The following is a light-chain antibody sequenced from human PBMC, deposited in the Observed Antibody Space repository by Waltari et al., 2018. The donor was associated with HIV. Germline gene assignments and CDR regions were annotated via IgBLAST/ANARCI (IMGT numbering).Light chain of an antibody. CDR2: WTS. CDR1: QSISHSSNNKNC. V-gene: IGKV4-1*01. J-gene: IGKJ4*01. Sequence: DIVLTQSPDSLAVSLGEGATINCKSIQSISHSSNNKNCLAWYQQKPGQPPKLLIYWTSTRESGVPDRFSGSGSGTDFTLTISSLQAEDVAVYYCQQYYLTPLTFGGGTKVVIK. CDR3: QQYYLTPLT.